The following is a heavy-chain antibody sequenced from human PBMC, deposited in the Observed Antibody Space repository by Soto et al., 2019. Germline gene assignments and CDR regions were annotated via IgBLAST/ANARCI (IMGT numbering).Heavy chain of an antibody. Sequence: SVKVARKASGGTFSSDTISWVRQAPGQGLEWMGRIIPILGIANYAQKFQGRVTITADKSTSTAYMELSSLRSEDTAVYYCARDDYGSGSYYYYYYGMDVWGEGTTVTGSS. CDR3: ARDDYGSGSYYYYYYGMDV. J-gene: IGHJ6*04. CDR1: GGTFSSDT. CDR2: IIPILGIA. V-gene: IGHV1-69*04. D-gene: IGHD3-10*01.